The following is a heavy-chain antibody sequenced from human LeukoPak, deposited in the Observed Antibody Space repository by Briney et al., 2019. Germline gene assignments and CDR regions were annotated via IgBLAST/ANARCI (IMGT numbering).Heavy chain of an antibody. J-gene: IGHJ4*02. V-gene: IGHV4-39*07. CDR3: TRDLQGMNNY. CDR2: ISYSGST. D-gene: IGHD1/OR15-1a*01. CDR1: DGSFSSATYK. Sequence: SETLSLTCTVSDGSFSSATYKWAWVRQPPGKGLEWIGSISYSGSTSYTPSLKSRVTISLDTSKNQFSLRLTSVTAADTAMYYCTRDLQGMNNYRGRGTLVTVSS.